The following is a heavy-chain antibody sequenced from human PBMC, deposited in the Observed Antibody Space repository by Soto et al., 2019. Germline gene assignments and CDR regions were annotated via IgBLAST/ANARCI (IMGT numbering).Heavy chain of an antibody. J-gene: IGHJ4*02. CDR1: GGSISSSSYY. Sequence: SETLSLTCTVSGGSISSSSYYWGWIRQPPGKGLEWIGSIYYSGSTYYNPSLKSRVTISVDTSKNQFSLKLSSVTAADTAVYYCARTGYSSSWYRGTDYPGQQTLVTVSS. CDR3: ARTGYSSSWYRGTDY. D-gene: IGHD6-13*01. CDR2: IYYSGST. V-gene: IGHV4-39*01.